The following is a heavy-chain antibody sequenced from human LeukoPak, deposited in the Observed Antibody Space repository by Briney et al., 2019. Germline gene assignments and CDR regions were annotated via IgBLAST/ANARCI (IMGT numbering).Heavy chain of an antibody. Sequence: SETLSLTCTVSGDSISSSSSYWGWIRQPPGKGLEWIGSIYYSGSTYYNPSLKSRVTISVDTSKNQFSLKLSSVTAADTAVYYCARMSIAARRVFDYWGQGTLVTVSS. CDR2: IYYSGST. D-gene: IGHD6-6*01. J-gene: IGHJ4*02. V-gene: IGHV4-39*07. CDR3: ARMSIAARRVFDY. CDR1: GDSISSSSSY.